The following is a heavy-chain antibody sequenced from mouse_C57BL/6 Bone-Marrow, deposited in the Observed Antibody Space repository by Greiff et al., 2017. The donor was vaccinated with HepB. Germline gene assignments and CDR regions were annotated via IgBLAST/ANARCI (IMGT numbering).Heavy chain of an antibody. V-gene: IGHV5-6*01. CDR2: ISSGGSYT. CDR3: ARHPLRRFAY. CDR1: GFTFSSYG. D-gene: IGHD3-2*02. Sequence: EVQLVESGGDLVKPGGSLKLSCAASGFTFSSYGMSWVRQTPDKRLEWVATISSGGSYTYYPASVKGRFTISRDNAKNTLYLQMSSLKSEDTAMYYCARHPLRRFAYWGQGTRVTVSA. J-gene: IGHJ3*01.